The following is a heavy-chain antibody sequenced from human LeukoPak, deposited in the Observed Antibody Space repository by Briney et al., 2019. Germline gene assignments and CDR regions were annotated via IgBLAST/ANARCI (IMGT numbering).Heavy chain of an antibody. V-gene: IGHV4-34*01. CDR3: ARHRKYSSSWPPGHPYFDY. Sequence: SETLSLTCAVYGGSFSDYYWAWVRQSPGKGLEWIGQVSHTGSTNNNPSLKSRVRISADTSKNQFSLRLSSVTAADTAVYYCARHRKYSSSWPPGHPYFDYWGQGTLVTVSS. CDR2: VSHTGST. J-gene: IGHJ4*02. CDR1: GGSFSDYY. D-gene: IGHD6-13*01.